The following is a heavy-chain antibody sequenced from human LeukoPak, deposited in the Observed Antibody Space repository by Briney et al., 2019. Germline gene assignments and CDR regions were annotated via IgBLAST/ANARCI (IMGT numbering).Heavy chain of an antibody. CDR1: DESFSGYY. CDR3: ARHYGP. CDR2: IDHSGST. Sequence: PSETLSLTCAVYDESFSGYYCSWIRQPPRKGLEWIGEIDHSGSTYYNPSLKSRVTISVDTSKNQFSLKLNSVTAADTAVYYCARHYGPWGQGTLVTVSS. V-gene: IGHV4-34*01. D-gene: IGHD3-16*01. J-gene: IGHJ5*02.